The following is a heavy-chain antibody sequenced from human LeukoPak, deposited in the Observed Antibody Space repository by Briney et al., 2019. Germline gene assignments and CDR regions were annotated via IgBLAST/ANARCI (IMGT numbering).Heavy chain of an antibody. CDR2: ISDSGGST. Sequence: PGGSLRLSCAASGFSFSSFAMSWVRQAPGNGLEWVSTISDSGGSTYYAESVKGRLTIPRDNSKNTLYLQVNRLRAEDPSVYYCAKTYYYGSGSYELRDYWGQGTLVTVSS. CDR1: GFSFSSFA. CDR3: AKTYYYGSGSYELRDY. D-gene: IGHD3-10*01. J-gene: IGHJ4*02. V-gene: IGHV3-23*01.